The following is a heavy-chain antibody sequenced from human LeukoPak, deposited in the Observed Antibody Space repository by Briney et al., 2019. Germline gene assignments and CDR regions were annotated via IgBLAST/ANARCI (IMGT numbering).Heavy chain of an antibody. Sequence: SETLSLTCTVSGASIRSSAWYWGWIRQPPGMGLEWIGIIYNSGSTYYNPSLKSRVTLSVDTSKNQFSLKLSSVTAADTAVYYCARGLAGWRGYYYMDVWGKGTTVTVSS. D-gene: IGHD6-19*01. CDR3: ARGLAGWRGYYYMDV. CDR1: GASIRSSAWY. J-gene: IGHJ6*03. CDR2: IYNSGST. V-gene: IGHV4-39*07.